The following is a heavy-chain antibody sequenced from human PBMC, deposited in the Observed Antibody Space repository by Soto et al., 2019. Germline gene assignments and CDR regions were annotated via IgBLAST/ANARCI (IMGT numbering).Heavy chain of an antibody. CDR2: IYPADSNT. V-gene: IGHV5-51*01. CDR3: ARHHRDDSSGRWFDP. Sequence: GESLKISCKCSGYSFTSYWIAWVLQMPGKGLEWMGIIYPADSNTRYSPSFQGQVTFSADRSINTAYLQWSSLKASDTAMYYCARHHRDDSSGRWFDPWGQGTLVTVSS. CDR1: GYSFTSYW. J-gene: IGHJ5*02. D-gene: IGHD3-22*01.